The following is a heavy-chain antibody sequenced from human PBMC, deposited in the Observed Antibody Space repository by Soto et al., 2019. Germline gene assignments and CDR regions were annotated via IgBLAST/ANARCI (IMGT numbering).Heavy chain of an antibody. D-gene: IGHD3-9*01. CDR2: ISGSGGST. CDR1: GFTFSSYA. J-gene: IGHJ6*03. V-gene: IGHV3-23*01. Sequence: PGGSLRLSCAASGFTFSSYAMSWVRQAPGKGLEWVSAISGSGGSTYYADSVKGRFTISRDNSKNTLYLQMNSLRAEDTAVYYCARDPLPYYDIFTSPIHYCYYMAFWGKGTTVTVSS. CDR3: ARDPLPYYDIFTSPIHYCYYMAF.